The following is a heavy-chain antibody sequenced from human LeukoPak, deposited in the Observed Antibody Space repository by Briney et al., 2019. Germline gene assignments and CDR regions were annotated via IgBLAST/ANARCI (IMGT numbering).Heavy chain of an antibody. V-gene: IGHV4-4*07. J-gene: IGHJ4*02. Sequence: SETLSLTCTVSGGSISSYYWSWVRQPAGKGGEVVRRIYTSWTTNYNPSLNSRVTMSVDTSKNQFSLRLSSVTAADTAVYYCARDGELGNYGYWGQGTLVTVSS. CDR1: GGSISSYY. D-gene: IGHD7-27*01. CDR3: ARDGELGNYGY. CDR2: IYTSWTT.